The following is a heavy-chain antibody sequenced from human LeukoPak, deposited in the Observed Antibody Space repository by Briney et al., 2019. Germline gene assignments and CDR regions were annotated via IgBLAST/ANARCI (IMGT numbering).Heavy chain of an antibody. Sequence: GGSLRLSCAASGFTVSSNYMSWVRQAPGKGLEWVSVIYSGGSTYYADSVKGRFTISRDNSKNTLYLQMNSLRAEDTAVYYCARVFYDRSGYYYGWIDYWGQGTLVTVSS. CDR3: ARVFYDRSGYYYGWIDY. D-gene: IGHD3-22*01. J-gene: IGHJ4*02. CDR1: GFTVSSNY. V-gene: IGHV3-53*01. CDR2: IYSGGST.